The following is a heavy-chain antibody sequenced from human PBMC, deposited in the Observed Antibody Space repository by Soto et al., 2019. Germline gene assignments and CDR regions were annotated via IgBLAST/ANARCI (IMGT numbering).Heavy chain of an antibody. V-gene: IGHV1-18*01. Sequence: QVQLVQSGAEVKKPGASVKVSCKASGYTFTNYIITWVRQAPGQGLEWMGWIIGYNGNTNYAQNFQGRVTMTADTSTSTAYMDLRSLRSDDTAVYYCARRPAYSTSFDACDIWGQGTMVTVSS. J-gene: IGHJ3*02. CDR2: IIGYNGNT. CDR3: ARRPAYSTSFDACDI. CDR1: GYTFTNYI. D-gene: IGHD6-6*01.